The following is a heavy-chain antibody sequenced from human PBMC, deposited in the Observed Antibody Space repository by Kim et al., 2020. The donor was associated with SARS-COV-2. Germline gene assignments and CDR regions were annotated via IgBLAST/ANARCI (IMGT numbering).Heavy chain of an antibody. V-gene: IGHV3-33*01. CDR3: ASISQYYDILTGPFDY. Sequence: GGSLRLSCAASGFTFSSYGMHWVRQAPGKGLEWVAVIWYDGSNKYYADSVKGRFTISRDNSKNMLYLQMNSLRAEATDVYYCASISQYYDILTGPFDYWGQGTLVTVSS. J-gene: IGHJ4*01. CDR2: IWYDGSNK. CDR1: GFTFSSYG. D-gene: IGHD3-9*01.